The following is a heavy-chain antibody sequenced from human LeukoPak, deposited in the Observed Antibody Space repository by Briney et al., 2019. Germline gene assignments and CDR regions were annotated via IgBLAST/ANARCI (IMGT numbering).Heavy chain of an antibody. CDR1: GGSIRSYY. CDR2: IYNSGST. CDR3: ARDFKYYDSSGYYAFDI. D-gene: IGHD3-22*01. J-gene: IGHJ3*02. Sequence: PSETLSLTCTVSGGSIRSYYWSWIRQPPGKGLEWIGYIYNSGSTNYNPSLKGRVTISVDTSKNQFSLKLSSVTAADTAVYYCARDFKYYDSSGYYAFDIWGQGTMVTVSS. V-gene: IGHV4-59*01.